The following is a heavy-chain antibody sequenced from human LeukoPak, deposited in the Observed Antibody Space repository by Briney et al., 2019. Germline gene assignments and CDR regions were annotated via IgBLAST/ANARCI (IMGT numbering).Heavy chain of an antibody. V-gene: IGHV4-4*02. D-gene: IGHD3-10*01. J-gene: IGHJ5*02. CDR2: INHSGST. CDR1: GGSISSSNW. CDR3: AGRIVLWFENWFDP. Sequence: SGTLSLTCAVSGGSISSSNWWSRIRQPPGKGLEWIGEINHSGSTNYNPSLKSRVTISVDTSKNQFSLKLSSVTAADTAVYYCAGRIVLWFENWFDPWGQGTLVTVSS.